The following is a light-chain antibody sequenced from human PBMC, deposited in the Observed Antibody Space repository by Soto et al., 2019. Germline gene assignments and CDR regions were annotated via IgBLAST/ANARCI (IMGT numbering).Light chain of an antibody. V-gene: IGKV3-15*01. CDR3: QQYNKWPPWT. CDR1: QSISNN. Sequence: EIVLTQSPATLSLSPGERATLSCRASQSISNNLAWYQQKPGQAPRLVIYSAFTRATGIPARFSGSGSGTEFTLTISSLQSEDFAVYYCQQYNKWPPWTFSQGTKVDIK. CDR2: SAF. J-gene: IGKJ1*01.